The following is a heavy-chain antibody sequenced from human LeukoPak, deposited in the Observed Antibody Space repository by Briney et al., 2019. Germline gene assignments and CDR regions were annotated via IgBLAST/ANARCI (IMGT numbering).Heavy chain of an antibody. CDR1: GGSISSGGYS. Sequence: PSQTLSLTCAVSGGSISSGGYSWSWIRQPPGKGLEWIGYIYHSGSTYYNPSLKSRVTISVDRSKNQFSLKLSSVTAADTAVYYCASGEGPSGWYVGYWGQGTLVTVSS. V-gene: IGHV4-30-2*01. J-gene: IGHJ4*02. CDR3: ASGEGPSGWYVGY. D-gene: IGHD6-19*01. CDR2: IYHSGST.